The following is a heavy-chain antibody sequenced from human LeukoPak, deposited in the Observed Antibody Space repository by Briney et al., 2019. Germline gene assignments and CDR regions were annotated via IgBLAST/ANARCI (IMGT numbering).Heavy chain of an antibody. CDR2: IYYSGST. CDR3: AEGADY. Sequence: TSETLSLTRTASGGSIRSSSYYWGWIRQAPGKGLEWIGSIYYSGSTYYNPSLKSRVTISVDTSKNQFSLKLSSVTAADTPVYYCAEGADYWGQGTLVTVSS. J-gene: IGHJ4*02. D-gene: IGHD4/OR15-4a*01. CDR1: GGSIRSSSYY. V-gene: IGHV4-39*01.